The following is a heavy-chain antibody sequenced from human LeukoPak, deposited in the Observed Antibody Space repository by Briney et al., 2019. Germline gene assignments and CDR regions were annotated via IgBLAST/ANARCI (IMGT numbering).Heavy chain of an antibody. Sequence: KTSETLSLTCTVSGGSISSSSYYWGWIRQPPGKGLEWIGSIYYSGSTYYNPSLKSRVTISVDTSKNQFSLKLSSVTAADTAVYYCARDGGIAAAGAFDYWGQGTLVTVSS. CDR1: GGSISSSSYY. D-gene: IGHD6-13*01. CDR2: IYYSGST. CDR3: ARDGGIAAAGAFDY. J-gene: IGHJ4*02. V-gene: IGHV4-39*07.